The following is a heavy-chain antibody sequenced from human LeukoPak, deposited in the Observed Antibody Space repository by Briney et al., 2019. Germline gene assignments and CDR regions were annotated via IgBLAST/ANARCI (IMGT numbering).Heavy chain of an antibody. V-gene: IGHV4-59*01. Sequence: PSETLSLTRTVSGGSISTYYWNWIRRPPGKGLEWIGYIYYSGSANYNPSLKSRVTISVDTSKNQFSLKLSSVTAADTAVYYCARSGGYSSSWSLWGQGTLVTASS. D-gene: IGHD6-13*01. J-gene: IGHJ4*02. CDR3: ARSGGYSSSWSL. CDR2: IYYSGSA. CDR1: GGSISTYY.